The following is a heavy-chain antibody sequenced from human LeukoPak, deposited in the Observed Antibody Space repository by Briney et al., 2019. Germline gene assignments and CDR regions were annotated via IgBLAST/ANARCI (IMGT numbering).Heavy chain of an antibody. D-gene: IGHD4-17*01. V-gene: IGHV3-30*02. CDR2: IRYDGSNK. CDR1: GFTFSSYG. CDR3: AKDETTASDAFDI. J-gene: IGHJ3*02. Sequence: GGSLRLSCAASGFTFSSYGMHWVRQAPGKGLEWVAFIRYDGSNKYYADSVKCRFTISRDNSKNTLYLQMNSLRAEDTAVYYCAKDETTASDAFDIWGQGTMVTVSS.